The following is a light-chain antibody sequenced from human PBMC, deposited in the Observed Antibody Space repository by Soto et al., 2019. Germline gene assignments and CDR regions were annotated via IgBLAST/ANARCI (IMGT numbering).Light chain of an antibody. J-gene: IGKJ2*01. V-gene: IGKV3-20*01. Sequence: EIVLTQSPGTLSLSPGEGATLSCRASQSVSSNYLAWYQQKPGQAPRLLIYVASNRTSGIRDRFSGSGSGSAFTLIISRLDPEDFAVYFWQQYGFSRRTFGKGTNVEIK. CDR2: VAS. CDR1: QSVSSNY. CDR3: QQYGFSRRT.